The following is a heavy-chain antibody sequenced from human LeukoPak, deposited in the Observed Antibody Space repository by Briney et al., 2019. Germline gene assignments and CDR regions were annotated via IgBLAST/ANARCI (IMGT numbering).Heavy chain of an antibody. CDR3: ARARITKLGMDV. V-gene: IGHV1-69*04. J-gene: IGHJ6*02. CDR2: IIPILGIA. CDR1: GGTFSSYA. Sequence: AASVKVSCKASGGTFSSYAISWVRQAPGQGLEWMGRIIPILGIANYAQKFRGRVTITADKSTSTAYMELSSLRSEDTAVYYCARARITKLGMDVWGQGTTVTVSS. D-gene: IGHD3-10*02.